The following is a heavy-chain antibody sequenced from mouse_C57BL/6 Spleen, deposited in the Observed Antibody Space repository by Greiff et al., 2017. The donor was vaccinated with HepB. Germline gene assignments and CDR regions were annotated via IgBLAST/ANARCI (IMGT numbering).Heavy chain of an antibody. Sequence: EVQLQESGGGLVKPGGSLKLSCAASGFTFSDYGMHWVRQAPEKGLEWVAYISSGSSTIYYADTVKGRFTISRDNAKNTLFLQMTSLRSEDTAMYYCARPTYYYGPFDYWGQGTTLTVSS. V-gene: IGHV5-17*01. CDR1: GFTFSDYG. D-gene: IGHD1-1*01. CDR2: ISSGSSTI. CDR3: ARPTYYYGPFDY. J-gene: IGHJ2*01.